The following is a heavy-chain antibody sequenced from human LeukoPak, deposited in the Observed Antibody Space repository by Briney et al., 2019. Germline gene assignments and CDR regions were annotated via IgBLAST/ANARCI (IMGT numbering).Heavy chain of an antibody. Sequence: SQTLSLTCTVSGGSISSGGHYWSWIRQRPGKGLEWIGYIYHSGTTYYNPSLKSRVTISVDTSKDQFSLKLTSVTAADTAVYYCASDHESNNARYWFDPWGQGTLVTVSS. CDR3: ASDHESNNARYWFDP. CDR2: IYHSGTT. D-gene: IGHD1-14*01. J-gene: IGHJ5*02. V-gene: IGHV4-31*03. CDR1: GGSISSGGHY.